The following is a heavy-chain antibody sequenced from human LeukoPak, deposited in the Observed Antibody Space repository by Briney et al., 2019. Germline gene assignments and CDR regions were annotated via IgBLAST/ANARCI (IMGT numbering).Heavy chain of an antibody. J-gene: IGHJ6*03. D-gene: IGHD3-10*01. CDR1: GFTFSSYE. CDR3: ARDRGESLWFGELLSYMDV. V-gene: IGHV3-48*03. Sequence: GGSLRLSCAASGFTFSSYEMNWVRQAPGKGLEWVSYISSSGSTIYYADSVKGRFTISRDNAKNSLYLQMNSLRAEDTAVYYCARDRGESLWFGELLSYMDVWGKGTTVTVSS. CDR2: ISSSGSTI.